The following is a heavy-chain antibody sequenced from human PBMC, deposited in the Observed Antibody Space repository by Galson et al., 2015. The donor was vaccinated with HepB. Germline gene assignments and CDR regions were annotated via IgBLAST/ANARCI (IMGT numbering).Heavy chain of an antibody. CDR1: GYTFTSYA. CDR2: INAGNGNT. Sequence: SVKVSCKASGYTFTSYAMHWVRQAPGQRLEWMGWINAGNGNTKYSQKFQGRVTITRDTSASTAYMELSSLRSEDTAVYYCARGITMIVVDGNNNWFDPWGQGTLVTVSS. V-gene: IGHV1-3*01. J-gene: IGHJ5*02. D-gene: IGHD3-22*01. CDR3: ARGITMIVVDGNNNWFDP.